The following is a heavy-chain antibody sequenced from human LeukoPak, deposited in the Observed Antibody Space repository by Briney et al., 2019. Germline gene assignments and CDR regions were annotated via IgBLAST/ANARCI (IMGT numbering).Heavy chain of an antibody. J-gene: IGHJ4*02. D-gene: IGHD6-19*01. Sequence: GGSLRLSCAASGFTFSSYEMNWVRQAPGKGLEWVSKISSSGSAIYYADSVKGRFTISRDNAKSALYLQMNSLRVEDTAVYYCARGGSLGYWGQGTLVTVSS. CDR3: ARGGSLGY. CDR2: ISSSGSAI. V-gene: IGHV3-48*03. CDR1: GFTFSSYE.